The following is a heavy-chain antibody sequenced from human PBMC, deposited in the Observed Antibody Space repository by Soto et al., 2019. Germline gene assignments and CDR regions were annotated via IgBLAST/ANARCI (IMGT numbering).Heavy chain of an antibody. V-gene: IGHV3-30-3*01. CDR3: ARDMVTMIVVVITALDY. CDR2: ISYDGSNK. Sequence: AGGSLRLSCAASGFTFSSYAMHWVRQAPGKGLEWVAVISYDGSNKYYADSVKGRFTISRDNSKNTLYLQMNSLRAEDTAVYYCARDMVTMIVVVITALDYWGQGTLVTV. D-gene: IGHD3-22*01. J-gene: IGHJ4*02. CDR1: GFTFSSYA.